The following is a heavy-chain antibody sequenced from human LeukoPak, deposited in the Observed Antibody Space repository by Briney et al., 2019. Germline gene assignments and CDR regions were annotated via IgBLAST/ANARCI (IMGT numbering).Heavy chain of an antibody. D-gene: IGHD6-6*01. CDR2: IRYDGSNK. CDR3: AKAGLYSSSSAGSLN. J-gene: IGHJ4*02. V-gene: IGHV3-30*02. CDR1: GFTFSSYG. Sequence: GGSLRLSCAASGFTFSSYGMHWVRQAPGKGLEWVAFIRYDGSNKYYADSVKGRFTISRDNSKNTLYLQMNSLRAEDTAVYYCAKAGLYSSSSAGSLNWGQGTLVTVSS.